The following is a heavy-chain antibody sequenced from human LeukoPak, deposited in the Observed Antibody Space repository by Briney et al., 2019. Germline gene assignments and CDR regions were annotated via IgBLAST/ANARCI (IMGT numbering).Heavy chain of an antibody. D-gene: IGHD3-9*01. CDR2: IKQDGSEK. J-gene: IGHJ5*02. V-gene: IGHV3-7*01. CDR1: GFSFRSYW. Sequence: GGSLRLSCAATGFSFRSYWTNWVRQAPGNGLEWLAIIKQDGSEKHYKGSVEGRFTISRDNAKNSLHLQMNSLRAEDTAVYYCAGGSGYLITSWGQGTLVTVSS. CDR3: AGGSGYLITS.